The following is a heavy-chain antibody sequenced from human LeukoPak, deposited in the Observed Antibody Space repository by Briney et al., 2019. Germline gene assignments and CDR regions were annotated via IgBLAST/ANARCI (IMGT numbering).Heavy chain of an antibody. CDR2: IIPIFGTA. D-gene: IGHD3-16*01. CDR1: GGTFSSYA. J-gene: IGHJ1*01. Sequence: ASVKVSCKASGGTFSSYAISWVRQAPGQGLEWMGGIIPIFGTANYAQKFQGRVTITADESTSTAYMELSSLRSEDTAVYYCATSNAGLGGNFQHWGQGTLVTVSS. CDR3: ATSNAGLGGNFQH. V-gene: IGHV1-69*13.